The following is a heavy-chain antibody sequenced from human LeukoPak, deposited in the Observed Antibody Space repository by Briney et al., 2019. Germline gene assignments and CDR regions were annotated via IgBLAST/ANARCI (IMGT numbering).Heavy chain of an antibody. CDR2: ISGNGGIT. D-gene: IGHD4-17*01. CDR1: GFTFSSYA. CDR3: AKGRTVMYGMDV. Sequence: GGSLRLSCAASGFTFSSYAMSWVRQAPGKGLEWVSAISGNGGITYYADSVKGRFTISRDNSKNTLYLQMSSLRAEDTAVYYCAKGRTVMYGMDVWGQGTTVTVSS. V-gene: IGHV3-23*01. J-gene: IGHJ6*02.